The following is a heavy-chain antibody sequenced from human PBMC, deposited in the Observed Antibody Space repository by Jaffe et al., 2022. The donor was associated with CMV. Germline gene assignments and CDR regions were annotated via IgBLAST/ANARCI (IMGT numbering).Heavy chain of an antibody. V-gene: IGHV5-51*01. J-gene: IGHJ3*02. Sequence: EVQLVQSGAEVKKPGESLKISCKGSGYSFTSYWIGWVRQMPGKGLEWMGIIYPGDSDTRYSPSFQGQVTISADKSISTAYLQWSSLKASDTAMYYCARRVAHRYDYVWGSYRPKAPNDAFDIWGQGTMVTVSS. CDR1: GYSFTSYW. D-gene: IGHD3-16*02. CDR3: ARRVAHRYDYVWGSYRPKAPNDAFDI. CDR2: IYPGDSDT.